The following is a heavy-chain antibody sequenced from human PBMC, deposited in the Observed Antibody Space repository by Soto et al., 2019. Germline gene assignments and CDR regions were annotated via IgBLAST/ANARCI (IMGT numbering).Heavy chain of an antibody. Sequence: GGSLRLSCGTSGFTFANFGMGWVRQAPGKGLYWVSGISSSGRRTYYADSVKGRFTISRDNSKNTLYLQMDSLRGDDTAVYYCAAVPVLRFLKWLPAYFDYWGQGTLVTVSS. CDR1: GFTFANFG. V-gene: IGHV3-23*01. D-gene: IGHD3-3*01. CDR3: AAVPVLRFLKWLPAYFDY. CDR2: ISSSGRRT. J-gene: IGHJ4*02.